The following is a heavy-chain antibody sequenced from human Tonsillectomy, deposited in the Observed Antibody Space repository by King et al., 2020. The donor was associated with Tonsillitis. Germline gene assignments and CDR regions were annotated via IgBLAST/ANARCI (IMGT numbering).Heavy chain of an antibody. Sequence: VQLVESGGGLVQPGGSLKLSCAASGFTFSGSAMHWVRQASGKGLEWVGRIRSKANSYATAYAGTVKGRFTISRDDSKNTAYLQMNSLKTEDTAVYYCTRRSYGSSWYYFDYWGQGTLVTVSS. CDR1: GFTFSGSA. CDR3: TRRSYGSSWYYFDY. V-gene: IGHV3-73*02. D-gene: IGHD6-13*01. CDR2: IRSKANSYAT. J-gene: IGHJ4*02.